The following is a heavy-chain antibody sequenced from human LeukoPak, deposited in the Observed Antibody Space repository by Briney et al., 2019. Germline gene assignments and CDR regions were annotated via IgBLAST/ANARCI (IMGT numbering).Heavy chain of an antibody. CDR2: IHSNGGA. Sequence: SETLSLTCTVSGDSISNYYWSWIRQPPGKGLEWIGFIHSNGGANYNASLNSRATISRDTSRSQVSLKLTSVTAADTAVYYCASSNLGSLGQFDPWGQGTPVTVPS. J-gene: IGHJ5*02. D-gene: IGHD3-10*01. V-gene: IGHV4-59*01. CDR1: GDSISNYY. CDR3: ASSNLGSLGQFDP.